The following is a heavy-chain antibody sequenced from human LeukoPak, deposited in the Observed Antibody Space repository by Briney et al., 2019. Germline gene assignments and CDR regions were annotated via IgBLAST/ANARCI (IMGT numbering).Heavy chain of an antibody. V-gene: IGHV3-30-3*01. CDR2: ISYDGSNK. Sequence: GRSLRLSCAASGFTFSSYAMHWVRQAPGKGLDWVAVISYDGSNKYYADSVKGRFTISRDNSKSTLYLQMNSLRAEDTAVYYCAKGPTFIADLVFDYWGQGTLVTVSS. D-gene: IGHD6-13*01. CDR1: GFTFSSYA. CDR3: AKGPTFIADLVFDY. J-gene: IGHJ4*02.